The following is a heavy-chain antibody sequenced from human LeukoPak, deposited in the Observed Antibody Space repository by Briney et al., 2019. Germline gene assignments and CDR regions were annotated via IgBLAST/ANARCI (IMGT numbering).Heavy chain of an antibody. CDR2: IKQDGSEK. D-gene: IGHD6-13*01. V-gene: IGHV3-7*01. CDR1: GFTFSSYA. J-gene: IGHJ4*02. Sequence: GGSLRLSCAASGFTFSSYAMSWVRQAPGKGLGWVANIKQDGSEKYYVDSVKGRFTISRDNAKNSLYLQMNSLRAEDTAVYYCARDQVGYSSSWYVYWGQGTLVTVSS. CDR3: ARDQVGYSSSWYVY.